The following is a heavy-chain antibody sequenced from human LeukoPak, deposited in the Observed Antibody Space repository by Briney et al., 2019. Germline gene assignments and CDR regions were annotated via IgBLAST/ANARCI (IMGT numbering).Heavy chain of an antibody. Sequence: PSETLSLTCTVSGGSISSSSYYWGWIRQPPGKGLEWIGSIYYSGSTYYNPSLKSRVTISVGTSKNQFSLKLSSVTAADTAVYYCARLGSGYDSRVYWGQGTLVTVSS. V-gene: IGHV4-39*01. J-gene: IGHJ4*02. CDR3: ARLGSGYDSRVY. CDR1: GGSISSSSYY. CDR2: IYYSGST. D-gene: IGHD5-12*01.